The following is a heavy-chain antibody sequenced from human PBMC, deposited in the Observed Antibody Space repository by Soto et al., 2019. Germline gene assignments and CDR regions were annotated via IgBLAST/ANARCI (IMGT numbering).Heavy chain of an antibody. Sequence: SVKVSCKASGGTFSSYAISWVRQAPVQGLEWMGGIIPIFGTANYSQKFQGRVTITADESTSTAYMELSSLRSEDTAVYYCARDPTGCGGDCYSDGMDVWGQGTTVTVSS. CDR2: IIPIFGTA. J-gene: IGHJ6*02. V-gene: IGHV1-69*13. CDR1: GGTFSSYA. D-gene: IGHD2-21*02. CDR3: ARDPTGCGGDCYSDGMDV.